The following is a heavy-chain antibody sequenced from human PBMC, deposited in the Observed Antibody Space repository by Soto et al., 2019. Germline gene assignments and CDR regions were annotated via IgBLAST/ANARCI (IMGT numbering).Heavy chain of an antibody. J-gene: IGHJ6*02. CDR2: ISAYNGNT. Sequence: GASVKVSCKASGYTFTSYGISWVRQAPGQGLEWMGWISAYNGNTNYAQKLQGRVTMTTDTSTSTAYMELRSLRSDDTAVYYCARDHVDIVVVPAAMGYYYYGMDVWGQGTTVTVSS. V-gene: IGHV1-18*01. D-gene: IGHD2-2*03. CDR1: GYTFTSYG. CDR3: ARDHVDIVVVPAAMGYYYYGMDV.